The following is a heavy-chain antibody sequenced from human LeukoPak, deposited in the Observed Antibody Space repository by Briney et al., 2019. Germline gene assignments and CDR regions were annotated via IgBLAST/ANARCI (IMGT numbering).Heavy chain of an antibody. CDR3: ARGGGLDV. CDR1: GFTFSSYC. Sequence: GGSVRLSCAASGFTFSSYCMNSARQAPGKGLEWVASINHNGNVNYYVDSVKGRFTISRDNAKNSLYLQMSNLRAEDTAVYFCARGGGLDVWGQGATVTVSS. V-gene: IGHV3-7*03. D-gene: IGHD3-16*01. J-gene: IGHJ6*02. CDR2: INHNGNVN.